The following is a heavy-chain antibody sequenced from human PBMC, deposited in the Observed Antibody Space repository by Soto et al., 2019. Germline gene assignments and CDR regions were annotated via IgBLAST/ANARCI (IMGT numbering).Heavy chain of an antibody. CDR3: ARIYCSVVCCYGNYFDY. Sequence: QITLKESGPTLAKPTQTLTLTCTFSGFSLSTSGVGVGWIRQSPGKALEWLALIYWDDDKRYSPSLKRRLTITKESSKQMVVLTINNSDPMDKATYYRARIYCSVVCCYGNYFDYWGQGTLLNVAS. CDR1: GFSLSTSGVG. V-gene: IGHV2-5*02. D-gene: IGHD2-15*01. CDR2: IYWDDDK. J-gene: IGHJ4*02.